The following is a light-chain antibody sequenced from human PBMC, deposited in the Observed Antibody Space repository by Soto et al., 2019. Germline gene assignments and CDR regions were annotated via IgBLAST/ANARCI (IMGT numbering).Light chain of an antibody. CDR1: QSVSRY. J-gene: IGKJ4*01. Sequence: EIVLTQSPATLSLSPGGRATLSCRAIQSVSRYSDWYQQKPGQAPRLLIYDASNRATGIPARFSGSGSGTDFTLTISSLEPEDFELYYCQQRSNWPLTFGGGTKVDIK. V-gene: IGKV3-11*01. CDR3: QQRSNWPLT. CDR2: DAS.